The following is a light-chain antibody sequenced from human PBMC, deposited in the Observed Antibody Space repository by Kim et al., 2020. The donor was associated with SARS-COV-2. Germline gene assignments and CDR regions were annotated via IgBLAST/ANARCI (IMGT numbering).Light chain of an antibody. CDR1: SLRSYY. Sequence: VALGQKVRIKCQGDSLRSYYATWYQQKQGQAPILVIYGKNNRPSGIPDRFSGSSSGNTASLTITGTQAGDEADYYCNSRDSNDNVVFGGGTQLTVL. CDR3: NSRDSNDNVV. J-gene: IGLJ2*01. V-gene: IGLV3-19*01. CDR2: GKN.